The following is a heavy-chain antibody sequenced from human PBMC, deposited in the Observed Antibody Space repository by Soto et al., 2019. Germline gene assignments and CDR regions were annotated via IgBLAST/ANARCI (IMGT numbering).Heavy chain of an antibody. D-gene: IGHD6-6*01. V-gene: IGHV4-34*01. Sequence: SETLSLTCAVYGGSFSGYYWSWIRQPPGKGLEWIGEINHSGSTNYNPSLKSRVTISVDTSKNQFSLKLSSVTAADTAVYYCARGTSSIAARHPHGYYYMDVWGKGTTVTVSS. CDR1: GGSFSGYY. CDR2: INHSGST. J-gene: IGHJ6*03. CDR3: ARGTSSIAARHPHGYYYMDV.